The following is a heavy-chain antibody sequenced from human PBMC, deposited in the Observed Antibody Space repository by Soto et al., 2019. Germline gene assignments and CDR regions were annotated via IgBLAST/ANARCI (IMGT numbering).Heavy chain of an antibody. CDR1: GYTFTSYG. CDR3: ARVGRSIAVASSKWYFQH. Sequence: QVQLVQSGAEVKKPGASVKVSCKASGYTFTSYGISWVRQAPGQGLEWMGWISASNGNTNYAQKLQGRVTMTTDTSMRTAYMELRSRRSDDTTVYSCARVGRSIAVASSKWYFQHSGQGTLVTVAS. V-gene: IGHV1-18*01. J-gene: IGHJ1*01. CDR2: ISASNGNT. D-gene: IGHD6-19*01.